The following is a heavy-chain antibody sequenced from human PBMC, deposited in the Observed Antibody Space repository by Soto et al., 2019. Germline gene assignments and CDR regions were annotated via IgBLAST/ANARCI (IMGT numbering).Heavy chain of an antibody. J-gene: IGHJ3*02. CDR3: ARVLKSGVGATDDAFDI. Sequence: QVQVVQSGAEVKKPGASVKVSCKASGYTFTGHFLHWVRQAPGQGLEWMGWINPHSGGTNYTQKLQGRVTMTTDTSTSTAYMELRSLRSDDTAVYYCARVLKSGVGATDDAFDIWGQGTMVTVSS. V-gene: IGHV1-2*02. D-gene: IGHD1-26*01. CDR2: INPHSGGT. CDR1: GYTFTGHF.